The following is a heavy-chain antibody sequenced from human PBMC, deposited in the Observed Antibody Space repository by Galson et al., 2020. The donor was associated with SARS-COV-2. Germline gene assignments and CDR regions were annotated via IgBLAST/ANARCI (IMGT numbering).Heavy chain of an antibody. CDR1: GFTFSNYN. CDR3: ARDTAMVTVCCYYYMDV. D-gene: IGHD5-18*01. V-gene: IGHV3-21*01. CDR2: ISSSSSYM. Sequence: GESLKISCAASGFTFSNYNMNWVRQAPGKGLEWVSFISSSSSYMYYADSVEGRFTISRDNAKNSLYLQMNSLRAEDTAVYYCARDTAMVTVCCYYYMDVWGKGTTVTVSS. J-gene: IGHJ6*03.